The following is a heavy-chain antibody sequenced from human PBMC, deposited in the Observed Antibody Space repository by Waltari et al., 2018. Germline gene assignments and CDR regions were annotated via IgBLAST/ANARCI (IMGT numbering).Heavy chain of an antibody. CDR3: AGFITIFDYYMDV. Sequence: QVQLQESGPGLVKPSQTLSLTCTVSGCPISSCGYYWSWIRQHPGKGLEWIGYIYYSGSTYYNPSLKSRVTISVDTSKNQFSLKLSSVTAADTAVYYCAGFITIFDYYMDVWGKGTTVTVSS. D-gene: IGHD3-3*01. CDR1: GCPISSCGYY. V-gene: IGHV4-31*03. J-gene: IGHJ6*03. CDR2: IYYSGST.